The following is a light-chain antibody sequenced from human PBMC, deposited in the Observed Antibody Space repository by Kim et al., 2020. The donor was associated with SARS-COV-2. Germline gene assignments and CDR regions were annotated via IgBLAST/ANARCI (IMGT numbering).Light chain of an antibody. CDR3: QQYSNLIT. V-gene: IGKV3-15*01. CDR2: GAS. Sequence: SVSPGEGPTLSCRASQIVSINLAWYQQKPGQAPRLLIYGASTRATGIPARFSGSGSGTEFTLTISSLQSEDFAVYYCQQYSNLITFGQGTRLEIK. J-gene: IGKJ5*01. CDR1: QIVSIN.